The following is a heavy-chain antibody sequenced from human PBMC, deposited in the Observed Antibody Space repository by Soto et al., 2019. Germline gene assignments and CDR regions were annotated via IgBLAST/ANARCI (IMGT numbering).Heavy chain of an antibody. CDR1: GGSVTKSSYY. J-gene: IGHJ4*02. D-gene: IGHD4-4*01. V-gene: IGHV4-39*01. CDR2: VYHRGRS. CDR3: VSQRTTVITQAHFDY. Sequence: SETLSPTCNVTGGSVTKSSYYWCWIRHSPGTGLEWIGGVYHRGRSYSKPSAKSRVTIHVDTSKNQFSLNLQSVTASDTAVYFCVSQRTTVITQAHFDYWGPGALLTTSS.